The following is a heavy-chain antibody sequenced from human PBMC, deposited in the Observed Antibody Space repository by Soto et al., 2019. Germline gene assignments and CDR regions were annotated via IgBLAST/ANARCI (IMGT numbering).Heavy chain of an antibody. CDR3: VRESHEIVAVPATVMGPFTWFDP. J-gene: IGHJ5*02. CDR1: GGTFGNYA. D-gene: IGHD2-2*01. CDR2: TLPIFGTA. V-gene: IGHV1-69*06. Sequence: QVQLVQSGAEVKTPGSSVKVSCKASGGTFGNYAISWVRQAPEQGLEWLGGTLPIFGTANYAQKFQGRVTITADRSTSTDYMELSSLTSEDTAVYYCVRESHEIVAVPATVMGPFTWFDPWGQGTLVTVSS.